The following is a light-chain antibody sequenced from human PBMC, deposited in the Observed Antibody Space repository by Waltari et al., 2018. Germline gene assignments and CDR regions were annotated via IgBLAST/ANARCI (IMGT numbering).Light chain of an antibody. Sequence: SALTQPDSVSGSPGQSITISCSGISSDSGGYEYVSWYQQHPGKAPKVIIYDVNNRPSGVSNRFSGSKSGSSASLTISGLQAEDEADYYCSSFTSSTTGIFSGGTKVTVL. CDR1: SSDSGGYEY. CDR2: DVN. CDR3: SSFTSSTTGI. V-gene: IGLV2-14*03. J-gene: IGLJ2*01.